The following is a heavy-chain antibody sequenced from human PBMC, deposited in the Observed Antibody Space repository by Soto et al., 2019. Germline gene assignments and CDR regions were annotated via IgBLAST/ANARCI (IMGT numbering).Heavy chain of an antibody. Sequence: EVQLVESGGGLVQPGGSLRLSGAASGFTFGSYSMNWVRQAPGKGLEWVSYISSSSSTIYYADSVKGRFTISRDNAKNSLYLQMNSLRAEDTAVYYCARETQWLNWFDPWGQGTLVTVSS. CDR2: ISSSSSTI. CDR3: ARETQWLNWFDP. J-gene: IGHJ5*02. CDR1: GFTFGSYS. D-gene: IGHD6-19*01. V-gene: IGHV3-48*01.